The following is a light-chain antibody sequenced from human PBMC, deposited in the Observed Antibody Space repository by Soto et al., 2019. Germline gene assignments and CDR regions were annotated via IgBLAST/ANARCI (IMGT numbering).Light chain of an antibody. V-gene: IGLV2-14*01. CDR1: SSDVGGSNY. CDR2: EVR. Sequence: QSALTQPASVSGSPGQSITISCTGTSSDVGGSNYVSWYQQHPGKAPKLMIYEVRNRPSGVSNRFSGSKSGNTASLTISGLQAEDEADYYCSSYTTSSTLGVVFGGGTKLTVL. CDR3: SSYTTSSTLGVV. J-gene: IGLJ2*01.